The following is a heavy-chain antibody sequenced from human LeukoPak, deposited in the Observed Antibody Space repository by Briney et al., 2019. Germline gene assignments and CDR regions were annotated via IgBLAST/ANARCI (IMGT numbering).Heavy chain of an antibody. V-gene: IGHV3-21*01. J-gene: IGHJ2*01. CDR2: ISSSSSYI. D-gene: IGHD6-13*01. CDR3: ARVSHSSSWTPRDWYFDL. CDR1: GFTFSSYS. Sequence: GGSLRLSCAASGFTFSSYSMNWFRQAPGKGLEWVSSISSSSSYIYYADSVKGRFTISRDNAKNSLYLQMNSLRAEDTAVYYCARVSHSSSWTPRDWYFDLWGRGTLVTVSS.